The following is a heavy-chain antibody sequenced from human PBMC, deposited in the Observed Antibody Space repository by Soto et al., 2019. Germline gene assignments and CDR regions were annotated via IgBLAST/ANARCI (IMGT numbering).Heavy chain of an antibody. CDR1: GGSFSNDP. D-gene: IGHD1-26*01. Sequence: QVQLVQSGAEVKKPGSSVKVSCKASGGSFSNDPISWVRQAPGQGLEWMGGIIPVIGKPDYAQKYQGRVTIAADESTSTAYMELTNLVSPDTALYYCATGEWELPHFWGQGSLLTVSS. CDR3: ATGEWELPHF. CDR2: IIPVIGKP. J-gene: IGHJ4*02. V-gene: IGHV1-69*01.